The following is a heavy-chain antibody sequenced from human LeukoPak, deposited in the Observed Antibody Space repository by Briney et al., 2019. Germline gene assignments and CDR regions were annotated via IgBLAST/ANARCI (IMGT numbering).Heavy chain of an antibody. V-gene: IGHV4-39*01. J-gene: IGHJ4*02. CDR1: GVSISTTSYY. CDR3: ARQGGWGGALSFFDS. CDR2: MLYRGST. D-gene: IGHD3-16*01. Sequence: PSETLSLTCTVSGVSISTTSYYWGWIRQTPGKGLEWIGSMLYRGSTYYSPSLRSRVIISVDASKNQLFLTLSAVTAADTAVYYCARQGGWGGALSFFDSWGQGTLVTVSS.